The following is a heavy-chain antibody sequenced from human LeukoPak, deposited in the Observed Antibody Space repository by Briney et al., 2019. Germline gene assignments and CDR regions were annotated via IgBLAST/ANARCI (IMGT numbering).Heavy chain of an antibody. CDR3: ARAPNGFGAFDI. CDR2: IYYSGST. CDR1: GGSMRSYY. D-gene: IGHD2-8*01. V-gene: IGHV4-59*01. Sequence: SETLSLTCTVSGGSMRSYYWVWIRQPPGKGVEWIGDIYYSGSTDYNPSLKSRVTISVATSKNQFSLKMSSVTAADTTVYYCARAPNGFGAFDIWGPGTMVTVSS. J-gene: IGHJ3*02.